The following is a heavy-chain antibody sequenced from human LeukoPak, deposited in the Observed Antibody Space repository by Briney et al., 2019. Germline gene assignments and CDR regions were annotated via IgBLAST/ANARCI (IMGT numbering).Heavy chain of an antibody. D-gene: IGHD6-13*01. CDR1: GYNFIGFY. Sequence: GASVKVSCKASGYNFIGFYMHWVRQAPGQSLEWMGRINPNSGETSFALSFQGRVTMTRDTSINTAYMELGRLTSDDTAVYFCAGGATRLATAGAEFDSWGQGTLVIVSS. CDR2: INPNSGET. J-gene: IGHJ4*02. CDR3: AGGATRLATAGAEFDS. V-gene: IGHV1-2*06.